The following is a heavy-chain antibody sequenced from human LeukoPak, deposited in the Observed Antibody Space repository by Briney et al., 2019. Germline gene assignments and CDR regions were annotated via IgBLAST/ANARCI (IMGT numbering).Heavy chain of an antibody. V-gene: IGHV3-30-3*01. CDR3: VREGEHFDY. Sequence: GGSLRLSCAASGFAFTAYLIPWVRQPPGKGLEWVAVMSSDGNAIFYADSVRGRFTISRDNSKNTLYLQVNSLRVEDTAVYYCVREGEHFDYWGQGTLVTVSS. J-gene: IGHJ4*02. D-gene: IGHD1/OR15-1a*01. CDR2: MSSDGNAI. CDR1: GFAFTAYL.